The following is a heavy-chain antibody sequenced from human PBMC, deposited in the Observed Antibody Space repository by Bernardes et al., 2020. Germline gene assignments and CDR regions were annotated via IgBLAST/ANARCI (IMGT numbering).Heavy chain of an antibody. Sequence: ASVKVSCKASGYTFTGYYMHWVRQAPGQGLEWMGWINPNSGGTNYAQKFQGWVTMTRDTSISTAYMELSRLRSDDTAVYYCARGEGYCSGGSCYDFDYWGQGTLVTVSS. V-gene: IGHV1-2*04. CDR2: INPNSGGT. J-gene: IGHJ4*02. CDR1: GYTFTGYY. CDR3: ARGEGYCSGGSCYDFDY. D-gene: IGHD2-15*01.